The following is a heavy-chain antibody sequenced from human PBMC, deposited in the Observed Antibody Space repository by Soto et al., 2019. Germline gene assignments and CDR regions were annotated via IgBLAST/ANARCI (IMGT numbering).Heavy chain of an antibody. J-gene: IGHJ6*02. CDR3: ARRQWLVGGYYYGMDV. CDR2: TSAYNGNT. D-gene: IGHD6-19*01. CDR1: GYTFTSYG. V-gene: IGHV1-18*01. Sequence: QVQLVQSGAEVKKPGASVKVSCKASGYTFTSYGISWVRQAPGQGLEWMGWTSAYNGNTNYAQKLQGRVTMTTDTSTSTAYMELRSLRSDDAAVYYCARRQWLVGGYYYGMDVWGQGTTVTVSS.